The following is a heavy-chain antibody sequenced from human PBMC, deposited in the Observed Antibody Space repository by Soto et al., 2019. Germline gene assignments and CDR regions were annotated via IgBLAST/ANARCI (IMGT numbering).Heavy chain of an antibody. CDR2: IYSGGST. CDR3: ARDKAYGDSEDY. CDR1: GFTASSNY. D-gene: IGHD4-17*01. J-gene: IGHJ4*02. Sequence: GGSLRLSCAAPGFTASSNYMSWVRQAPGKGLEWVSVIYSGGSTYYADSVKGRFTISRDNSKNTLYLQMNSLRAEDTAVYYCARDKAYGDSEDYWGQGTLVTVSS. V-gene: IGHV3-53*01.